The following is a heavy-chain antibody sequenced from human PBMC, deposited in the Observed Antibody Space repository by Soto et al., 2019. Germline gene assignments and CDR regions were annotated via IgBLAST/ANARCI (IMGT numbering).Heavy chain of an antibody. V-gene: IGHV3-30-3*01. CDR3: ARDINVYYYDSSGYH. J-gene: IGHJ4*02. CDR2: ISHDGGNK. D-gene: IGHD3-22*01. Sequence: GGSLRLSCAASGFTFSNYAMNWVRQAPGKGLEWVAMISHDGGNKYYAESVKGRFTISRDNSKNTVYLQMNSLRTEDTAVYYCARDINVYYYDSSGYHWGQGTLVTVS. CDR1: GFTFSNYA.